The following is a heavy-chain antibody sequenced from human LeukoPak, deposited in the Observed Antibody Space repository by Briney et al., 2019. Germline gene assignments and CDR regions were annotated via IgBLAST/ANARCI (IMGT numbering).Heavy chain of an antibody. CDR3: ARSPYGDYARYDFDY. Sequence: GGSLRLSCAASGFTVSSNYMSWVRQAPGKGLEWVSVIYSGGSTYYADSVKGRFTISRDNSKNTLYLQMNSLRAEDTAVYYCARSPYGDYARYDFDYWGQGTLVAVSS. CDR1: GFTVSSNY. D-gene: IGHD4-17*01. CDR2: IYSGGST. V-gene: IGHV3-66*01. J-gene: IGHJ4*02.